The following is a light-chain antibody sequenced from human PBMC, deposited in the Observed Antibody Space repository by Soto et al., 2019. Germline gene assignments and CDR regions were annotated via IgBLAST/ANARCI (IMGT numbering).Light chain of an antibody. Sequence: QAVVTQEPSLTVSPGGTVTLTCGSSTGAVTSGHYPYWFQQKPGQAPKTLIYDASNKHSSTPARFSGSLLGGKAALTLSYAQPEDEAEYYCLLYYSDSDDYVFGPGTKLTVL. CDR3: LLYYSDSDDYV. V-gene: IGLV7-46*01. J-gene: IGLJ1*01. CDR2: DAS. CDR1: TGAVTSGHY.